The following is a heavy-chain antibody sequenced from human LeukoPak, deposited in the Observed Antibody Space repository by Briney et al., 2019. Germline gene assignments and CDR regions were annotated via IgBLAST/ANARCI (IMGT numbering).Heavy chain of an antibody. CDR2: ISSSSSYI. J-gene: IGHJ4*02. D-gene: IGHD3-3*01. V-gene: IGHV3-21*04. Sequence: PGGSLRLSCAASGFTFSSYWMNWVRQAPGKGLEWVSPISSSSSYIYYADSVKGRFTISRDNSKNTLYLQMNSLRAEDTAIYYCARDERLLSFLKWGQGTLVTVSS. CDR3: ARDERLLSFLK. CDR1: GFTFSSYW.